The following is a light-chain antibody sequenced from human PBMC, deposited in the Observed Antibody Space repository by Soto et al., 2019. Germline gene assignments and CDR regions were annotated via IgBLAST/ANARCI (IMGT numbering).Light chain of an antibody. CDR3: QQYKSAPAT. V-gene: IGKV1-27*01. CDR1: LPISND. Sequence: MQVTHGPSSLWASVGDTVSITSRASLPISNDLAWYQQKPGKIPNLLIYAASTLQAGVPSRFSGSGSGTDFTLTTRRLQPEDVAAYYCQQYKSAPATVGGGT. CDR2: AAS. J-gene: IGKJ4*01.